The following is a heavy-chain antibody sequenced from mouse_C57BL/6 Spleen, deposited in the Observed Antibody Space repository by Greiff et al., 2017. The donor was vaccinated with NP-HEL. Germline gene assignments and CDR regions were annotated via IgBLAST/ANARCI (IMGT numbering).Heavy chain of an antibody. Sequence: VQLQQSGAELVKPGASVKLSCTASGFNFTDYCMQWVKQRTEHGLEWIGRIVPEGGETKYAAKFQGKATITADTSSNTAYLQLSSLTSEDTAVYYCARRGTNYAMDYWGQGTSVTVSS. V-gene: IGHV14-2*01. CDR3: ARRGTNYAMDY. CDR2: IVPEGGET. J-gene: IGHJ4*01. CDR1: GFNFTDYC. D-gene: IGHD3-3*01.